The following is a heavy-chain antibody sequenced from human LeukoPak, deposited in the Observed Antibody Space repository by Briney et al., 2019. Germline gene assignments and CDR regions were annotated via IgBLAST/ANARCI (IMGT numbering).Heavy chain of an antibody. J-gene: IGHJ3*02. Sequence: GGSLRLSCAVSGFTVSSNYMNWVRQDPGKGLEWDSIIYSGVNTYYADSVKGRFTVSRDNSKNTLYLQMNSLRAEDTAVYYCARSDSLNTFDIWGQGTMVTVSS. V-gene: IGHV3-53*01. D-gene: IGHD2-21*01. CDR3: ARSDSLNTFDI. CDR2: IYSGVNT. CDR1: GFTVSSNY.